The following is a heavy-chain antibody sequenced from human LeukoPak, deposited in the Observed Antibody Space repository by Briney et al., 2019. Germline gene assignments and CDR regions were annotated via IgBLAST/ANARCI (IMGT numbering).Heavy chain of an antibody. CDR2: INHSGST. CDR1: GGSFSGYY. J-gene: IGHJ4*02. CDR3: ARARGGY. Sequence: SETLSLTCAVYGGSFSGYYWSWIRQPPGKGLEWIGEINHSGSTNYNPSLKSRVTISVDTSKNQFSLKLSSVTAADAAVYYCARARGGYWGQGTLVTVSS. V-gene: IGHV4-34*01. D-gene: IGHD3-16*01.